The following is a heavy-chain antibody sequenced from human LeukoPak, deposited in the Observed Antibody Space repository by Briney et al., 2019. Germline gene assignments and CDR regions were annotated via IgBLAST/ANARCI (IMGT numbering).Heavy chain of an antibody. Sequence: GGSLRLSRVASRFTFSSYAMSWVRQAPGKGLEWVSGISGSGGTKFYADSVKGRFTISRDNHKNTLYLQMNGLRAEDTAEYYCAKDTNVQLGYCSDYWGQGTLVTVSS. J-gene: IGHJ4*02. D-gene: IGHD2-15*01. CDR2: ISGSGGTK. V-gene: IGHV3-23*01. CDR1: RFTFSSYA. CDR3: AKDTNVQLGYCSDY.